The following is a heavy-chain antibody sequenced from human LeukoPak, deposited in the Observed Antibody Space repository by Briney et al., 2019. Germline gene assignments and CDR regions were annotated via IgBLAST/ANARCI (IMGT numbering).Heavy chain of an antibody. CDR1: GYSISSDNY. D-gene: IGHD6-19*01. J-gene: IGHJ5*02. V-gene: IGHV4-38-2*01. CDR3: ARSHSGWQGHNNWFDP. CDR2: IYHSGST. Sequence: PSETLSLTCAVSGYSISSDNYWVWIRQPPGQGLEWTGGIYHSGSTYYNPSLKSRVSISVDTSKNQFSLRFTSVTAADTAVYYCARSHSGWQGHNNWFDPWGQGTLVTVSS.